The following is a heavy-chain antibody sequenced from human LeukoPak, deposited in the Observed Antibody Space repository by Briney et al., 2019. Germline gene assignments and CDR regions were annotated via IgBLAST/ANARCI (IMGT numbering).Heavy chain of an antibody. CDR3: ARGRPHGNDY. V-gene: IGHV3-74*01. CDR1: GFTFSSYD. D-gene: IGHD4-23*01. CDR2: IASDGSST. J-gene: IGHJ4*02. Sequence: GGSLRLSCAASGFTFSSYDMSWVRQAPGKGLVWVSRIASDGSSTTYADSVKGRFSISRDNAKNTLYLQMNSLRVEDTAVYYCARGRPHGNDYWGQGTLVTVSS.